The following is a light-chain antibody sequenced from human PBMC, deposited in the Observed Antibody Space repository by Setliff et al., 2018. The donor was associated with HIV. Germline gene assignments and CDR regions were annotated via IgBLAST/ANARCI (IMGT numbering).Light chain of an antibody. V-gene: IGLV1-44*01. CDR2: GNN. CDR3: QSYDSSLRGV. Sequence: VLTQPPSASGTPGQRVTISCSGSSSNIGSNTVNWYQQLPGTAPKLLIYGNNNRPSGVPDRFSGSKSGTSASLAITGLQAEDEADYYCQSYDSSLRGVFGTGTKVTV. J-gene: IGLJ1*01. CDR1: SSNIGSNT.